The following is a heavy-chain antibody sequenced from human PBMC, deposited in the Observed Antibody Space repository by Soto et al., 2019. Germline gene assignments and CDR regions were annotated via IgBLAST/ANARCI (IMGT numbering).Heavy chain of an antibody. D-gene: IGHD1-26*01. J-gene: IGHJ4*02. V-gene: IGHV3-74*01. CDR3: DSAMTSVGATTKGDY. Sequence: EVQLVESGGGLVQPGGSLRLSCAASGFTFSTYWMHWVRQAPGKGPVWVSRISSDGSVTDYAGSVKGRFTISRDNAKNTIYLQMNSLRAEDTAVYYCDSAMTSVGATTKGDYWGQGTLVTVSS. CDR1: GFTFSTYW. CDR2: ISSDGSVT.